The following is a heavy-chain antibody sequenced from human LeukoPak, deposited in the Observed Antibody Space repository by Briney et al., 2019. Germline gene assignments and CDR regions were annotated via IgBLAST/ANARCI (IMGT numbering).Heavy chain of an antibody. CDR2: IKEDGSEK. Sequence: PGGSLRLSCAASGFTFSSYWMSWVRQAPEKGLKWVASIKEDGSEKHYVDSVKGRFTISRDNAKNSLYLQMNSLRAEDTAVYFCARTNYDSGGYLDAFDIWGQGTMVTVSS. J-gene: IGHJ3*02. V-gene: IGHV3-7*01. D-gene: IGHD3-22*01. CDR3: ARTNYDSGGYLDAFDI. CDR1: GFTFSSYW.